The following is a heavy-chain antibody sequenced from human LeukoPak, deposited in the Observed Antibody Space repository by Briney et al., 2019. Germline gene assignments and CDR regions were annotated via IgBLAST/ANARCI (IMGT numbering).Heavy chain of an antibody. D-gene: IGHD3-9*01. CDR1: GYSISSGYY. CDR2: IYHSGST. J-gene: IGHJ4*02. CDR3: ARDNVLRYFDWFDPKFDY. V-gene: IGHV4-38-2*02. Sequence: TSETLSLTCTVSGYSISSGYYWGWIRQPPGKGLEWIGSIYHSGSTYYNPSLKSRVTISVDTSKNQFSLKLSSVTAADTAVYYCARDNVLRYFDWFDPKFDYWGQGTLVTVSS.